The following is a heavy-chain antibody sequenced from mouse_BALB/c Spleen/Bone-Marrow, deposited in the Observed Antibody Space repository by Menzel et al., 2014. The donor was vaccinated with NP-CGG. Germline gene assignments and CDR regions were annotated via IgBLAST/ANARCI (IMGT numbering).Heavy chain of an antibody. V-gene: IGHV1-54*01. J-gene: IGHJ4*01. Sequence: QVQLQQSGAELVRPGTSVKVSCKASGYAFTNYLIEWVKQRPGQGLEWIGVINPGSGGTNYNEKFKAKATLTADKSSSTAYMQLSSLTADDSAVYFCARCLTWTSAMDYWGQRTSVTVSS. CDR2: INPGSGGT. CDR3: ARCLTWTSAMDY. CDR1: GYAFTNYL. D-gene: IGHD4-1*01.